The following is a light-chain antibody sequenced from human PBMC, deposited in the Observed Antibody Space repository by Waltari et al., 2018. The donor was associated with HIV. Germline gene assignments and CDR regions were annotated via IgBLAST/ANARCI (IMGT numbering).Light chain of an antibody. CDR2: HNS. CDR1: SSTLGSNT. CDR3: AAWDDSVNGLV. J-gene: IGLJ3*02. V-gene: IGLV1-44*01. Sequence: QSVLTQPPSASGTAGQRVTISCSGTSSTLGSNTVNWYQQLPGTAPKLLIYHNSHRPAGVPDRVSSSKSGTSASLAISGLQSEDEADYYCAAWDDSVNGLVFGGGTKLTV.